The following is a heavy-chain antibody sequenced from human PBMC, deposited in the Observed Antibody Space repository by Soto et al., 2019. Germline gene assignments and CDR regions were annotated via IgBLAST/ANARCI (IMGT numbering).Heavy chain of an antibody. CDR3: ARDEIGRDNYETIGYYFDH. V-gene: IGHV1-24*01. CDR1: GYTLTELS. D-gene: IGHD3-16*01. Sequence: ASVKVSCKVSGYTLTELSMHWVRQAPGKGLEWMGRIDPEGGVTRYAQKFQGRVTMTSDTSTSTAYMELRGLTSEDTAVYYCARDEIGRDNYETIGYYFDHWGPGTLVTVSS. J-gene: IGHJ4*02. CDR2: IDPEGGVT.